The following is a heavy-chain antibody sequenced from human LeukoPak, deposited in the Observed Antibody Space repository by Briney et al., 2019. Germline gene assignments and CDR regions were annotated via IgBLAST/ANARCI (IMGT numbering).Heavy chain of an antibody. CDR3: ARHRDCSSTSCFRYYYGMDV. CDR2: TYYSGST. CDR1: GGSISSYY. Sequence: SETLSLTCTVSGGSISSYYWSWIRQPPGKGLEWIGYTYYSGSTNYNPSLKSRVTISVDTSKNQFSLKLSSVTAADTAVYYCARHRDCSSTSCFRYYYGMDVWGQGTTVTVSS. V-gene: IGHV4-59*08. J-gene: IGHJ6*02. D-gene: IGHD2-2*01.